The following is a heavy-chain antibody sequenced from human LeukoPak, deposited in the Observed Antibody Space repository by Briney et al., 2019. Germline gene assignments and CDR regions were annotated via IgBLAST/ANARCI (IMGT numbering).Heavy chain of an antibody. J-gene: IGHJ4*02. D-gene: IGHD3-10*01. CDR2: IYHSGSN. CDR1: GASISSRNW. V-gene: IGHV4-4*02. CDR3: ARDLGSGSYLSRGYLDH. Sequence: SGTLSLTCAVSGASISSRNWRRWVRHPPGKGLEWVGEIYHSGSNNYNPSLKSRVTISVDKPKNQLSLKLRSLTAAATAGYYFARDLGSGSYLSRGYLDHWGQGTVVTVS.